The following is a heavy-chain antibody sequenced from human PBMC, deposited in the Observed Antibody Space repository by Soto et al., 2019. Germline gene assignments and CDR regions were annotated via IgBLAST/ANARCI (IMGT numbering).Heavy chain of an antibody. V-gene: IGHV3-23*01. D-gene: IGHD5-18*01. CDR2: ISGSGGST. J-gene: IGHJ4*02. CDR3: AKSREIQLWLRTDY. Sequence: GGSLRLSCAASGFTFSSYAMSWVRQAPGKGLEWVSAISGSGGSTYYADSVKGRFTISRDNSKNTLYLQMNSLRAEDTAVYYCAKSREIQLWLRTDYWGQGTLVTVSS. CDR1: GFTFSSYA.